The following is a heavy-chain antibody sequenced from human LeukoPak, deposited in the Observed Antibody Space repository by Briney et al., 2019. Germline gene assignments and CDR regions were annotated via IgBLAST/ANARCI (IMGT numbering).Heavy chain of an antibody. J-gene: IGHJ4*02. CDR3: ARDGSRNDFWSGYNFFDY. CDR1: GFSFSDYN. D-gene: IGHD3-3*01. V-gene: IGHV3-21*01. CDR2: ISSTGSYI. Sequence: GGSLRLSCAASGFSFSDYNINWVRQAPGKGLEWVSSISSTGSYIFYGDSVKGRFTISRGNANNSLFLQMNSLRVEDTAVYYCARDGSRNDFWSGYNFFDYWGQGTVVTVSS.